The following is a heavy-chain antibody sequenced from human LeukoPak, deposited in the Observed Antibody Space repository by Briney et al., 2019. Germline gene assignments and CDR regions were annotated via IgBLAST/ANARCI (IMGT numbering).Heavy chain of an antibody. CDR2: IKSKTDGGTT. Sequence: PGGSLRLSCAASGFTFTNAWMSWVRQAPGKGLEWVGRIKSKTDGGTTDYAAPVKGRFNISRDDSKNTLYLQMNSLKTEDTAVYYCTTGGITMVRGVIITNPYYYYYMDVWGKGTTVTVSS. CDR3: TTGGITMVRGVIITNPYYYYYMDV. V-gene: IGHV3-15*01. J-gene: IGHJ6*03. D-gene: IGHD3-10*01. CDR1: GFTFTNAW.